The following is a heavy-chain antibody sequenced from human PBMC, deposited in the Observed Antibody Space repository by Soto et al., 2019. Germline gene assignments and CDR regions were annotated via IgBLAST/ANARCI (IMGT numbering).Heavy chain of an antibody. CDR3: AKGRERGGSSYLVDY. D-gene: IGHD2-15*01. V-gene: IGHV3-30*18. CDR2: ISDDGNTK. CDR1: GFTFSSYG. J-gene: IGHJ4*02. Sequence: QVQLVESGGGVVQPGRSLRLSCAASGFTFSSYGMHWFRQAPGKGLEWVAVISDDGNTKDYLDSVKGRFTVSRDNSKNTLYVQLNSLRTDDTAVYYCAKGRERGGSSYLVDYWGQGTLVTVSS.